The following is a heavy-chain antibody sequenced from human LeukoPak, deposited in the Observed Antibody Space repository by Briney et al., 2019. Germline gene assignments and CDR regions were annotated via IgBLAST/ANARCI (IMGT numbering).Heavy chain of an antibody. CDR3: ARDRGYSSSWYYFDY. J-gene: IGHJ4*02. CDR2: ISYDGSNK. V-gene: IGHV3-30*03. Sequence: GGSLRLSCEASGFTFSSYGIHWVRQAPGKGLEWVAVISYDGSNKYYADSVKGRFTISRDNSKNTLYLQMNSLRAEDTAVYYCARDRGYSSSWYYFDYWGQGTLVTVSS. CDR1: GFTFSSYG. D-gene: IGHD6-13*01.